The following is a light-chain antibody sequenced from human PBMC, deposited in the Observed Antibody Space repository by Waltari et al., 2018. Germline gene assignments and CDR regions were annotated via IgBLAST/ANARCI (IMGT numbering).Light chain of an antibody. Sequence: QPVLTQPSSHSASSGASVRLTCMLSSGFRVGDFLIRWYQQKPGNPPRYLLYDHSDPSRGHGSVVRSGCSGSIDASANAGILRISGLQPEDEADYYCGTWHSNSKNPWVFGGGTKLTVL. J-gene: IGLJ3*02. V-gene: IGLV5-52*01. CDR2: DHSDPSR. CDR3: GTWHSNSKNPWV. CDR1: SGFRVGDFL.